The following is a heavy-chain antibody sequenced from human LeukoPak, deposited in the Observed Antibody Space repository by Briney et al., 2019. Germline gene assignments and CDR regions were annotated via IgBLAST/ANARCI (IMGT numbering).Heavy chain of an antibody. CDR1: GGTFSSYA. Sequence: SVKVSCKASGGTFSSYAISWVRQAPGQGLEWMGRIIPILGIANYAQKFQGRVTITADKSTSTAYMELSSLRSEDTAVYYCARSHQLLLPNWFDPRGQGTLVTVSS. CDR2: IIPILGIA. V-gene: IGHV1-69*04. D-gene: IGHD2-2*01. CDR3: ARSHQLLLPNWFDP. J-gene: IGHJ5*02.